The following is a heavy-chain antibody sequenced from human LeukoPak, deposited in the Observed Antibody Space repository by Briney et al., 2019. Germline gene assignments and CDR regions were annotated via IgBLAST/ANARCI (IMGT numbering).Heavy chain of an antibody. Sequence: ASVKVSCTASGYTFTNFYMHWVRQVPGQGLEWMGIINPRGGSASSAQKFQGRVTLTRDTSTSTVYMELSRLRSEDTAVYYCARAYDFWSRIFDYWGQGTLVTVSS. CDR2: INPRGGSA. J-gene: IGHJ4*02. CDR3: ARAYDFWSRIFDY. CDR1: GYTFTNFY. D-gene: IGHD3-3*01. V-gene: IGHV1-46*01.